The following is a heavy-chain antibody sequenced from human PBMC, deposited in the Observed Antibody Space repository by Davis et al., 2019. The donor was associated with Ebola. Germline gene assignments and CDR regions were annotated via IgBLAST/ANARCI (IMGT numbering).Heavy chain of an antibody. D-gene: IGHD3-3*01. CDR3: VKDFTLSI. CDR1: GFTFTHSA. CDR2: IVVGSGST. V-gene: IGHV1-58*01. Sequence: SVKVSCKASGFTFTHSAVQWLRQSRGHRLEWIGWIVVGSGSTTYAQKFQERVTITTDMSTSTAYMELNSVRAEDTAIYYCVKDFTLSIWGQGTLVTVSS. J-gene: IGHJ4*02.